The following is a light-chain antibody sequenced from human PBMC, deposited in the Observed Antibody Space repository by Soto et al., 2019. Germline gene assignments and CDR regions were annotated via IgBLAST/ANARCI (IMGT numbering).Light chain of an antibody. CDR1: QSVKTF. J-gene: IGKJ1*01. V-gene: IGKV3-15*01. Sequence: EIVLTQSPATLSLSPGERATLSCRASQSVKTFLVWYQQRPGQAPRLLIYGASTRATGIPARFSGSGSGTEFTLTISSLQSEDFAVYYCQQYNNWPRPFGQGTKVDIK. CDR2: GAS. CDR3: QQYNNWPRP.